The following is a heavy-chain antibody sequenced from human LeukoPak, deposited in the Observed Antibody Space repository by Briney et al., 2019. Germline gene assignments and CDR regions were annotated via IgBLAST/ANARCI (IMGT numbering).Heavy chain of an antibody. CDR2: ISGSGGST. CDR3: AKTGRYSSGELDY. V-gene: IGHV3-23*01. CDR1: GFTFSSYA. J-gene: IGHJ4*02. D-gene: IGHD6-19*01. Sequence: PGGSLRLSCAASGFTFSSYAMSWVRQAPGKGLEWVSAISGSGGSTYYADSVKGRSTISRDNSKNTLYLQMNSLRAEDTAVYYCAKTGRYSSGELDYWGQGTLVTVSS.